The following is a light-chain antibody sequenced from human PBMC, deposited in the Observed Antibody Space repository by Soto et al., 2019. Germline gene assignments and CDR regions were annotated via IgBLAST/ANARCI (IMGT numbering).Light chain of an antibody. CDR3: QQYNNWPPLT. CDR2: GAS. J-gene: IGKJ4*01. V-gene: IGKV3-15*01. CDR1: QSVSSS. Sequence: EIVLTQSPATMSESPGETATLSCRASQSVSSSLAWYQQTPGRAPRLLIYGASNRATDIPTRFSGSGSGTEFTLTISGLQSEDFAVYYCQQYNNWPPLTFGGGTKVEIK.